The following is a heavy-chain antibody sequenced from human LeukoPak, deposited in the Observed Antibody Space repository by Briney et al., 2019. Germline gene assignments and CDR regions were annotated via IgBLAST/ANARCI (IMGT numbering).Heavy chain of an antibody. CDR1: GYSFSPYW. CDR2: ISDGGWAT. V-gene: IGHV3-7*03. CDR3: AKPRSQWLAGC. D-gene: IGHD6-19*01. J-gene: IGHJ4*02. Sequence: GGSLRLSCVASGYSFSPYWMSWVRQTPGKGLEWVASISDGGWATYYVDSVRGRFTISRDNSKNTLYLQMNSLRAEDTAVYYCAKPRSQWLAGCWGQGTLVTVSS.